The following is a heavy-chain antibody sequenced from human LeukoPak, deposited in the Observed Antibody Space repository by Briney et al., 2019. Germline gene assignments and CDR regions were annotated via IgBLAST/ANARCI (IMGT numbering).Heavy chain of an antibody. D-gene: IGHD6-19*01. V-gene: IGHV3-21*01. J-gene: IGHJ4*02. CDR1: GFTFSSYT. Sequence: GGSLRLSCAASGFTFSSYTMNWVRQAPGKGLEWVSSISSSSGYIYYADSVKGRFTISRDDAKNSVYLQMNSLRAEDTAVYYCARDTSIDSSGWYGGGYYFDYWGQGTLVTVSS. CDR2: ISSSSGYI. CDR3: ARDTSIDSSGWYGGGYYFDY.